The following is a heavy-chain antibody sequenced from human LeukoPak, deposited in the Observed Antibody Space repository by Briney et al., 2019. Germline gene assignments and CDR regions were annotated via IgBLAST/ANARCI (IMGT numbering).Heavy chain of an antibody. D-gene: IGHD3-22*01. CDR3: AHSKTCYYDSSGYFCLYGMDG. V-gene: IGHV3-21*01. CDR1: GFTFSNYG. J-gene: IGHJ6*02. Sequence: PGGSLRLSCAASGFTFSNYGMNWVRQTPDKGLEWVSNISSTSSYIYYTDSVRGRFTISRDNTKNSLYLQMNSLRAEDTAVYYCAHSKTCYYDSSGYFCLYGMDGWGQGTTVSISS. CDR2: ISSTSSYI.